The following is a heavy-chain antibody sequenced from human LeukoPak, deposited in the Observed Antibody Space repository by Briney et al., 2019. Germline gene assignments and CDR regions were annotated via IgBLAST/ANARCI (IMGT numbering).Heavy chain of an antibody. V-gene: IGHV3-21*01. J-gene: IGHJ4*02. D-gene: IGHD3-22*01. CDR2: ISSSSSYI. CDR1: GFTFSSYG. CDR3: ARGGSSGYWDYFDY. Sequence: PGGSLRLSCAASGFTFSSYGMHWVRQAPGKGLEWVSSISSSSSYIYYADSVKGRFTISRDNAKNSLYLQMNSLRAEDTAVYYCARGGSSGYWDYFDYWGQGTLVTVSS.